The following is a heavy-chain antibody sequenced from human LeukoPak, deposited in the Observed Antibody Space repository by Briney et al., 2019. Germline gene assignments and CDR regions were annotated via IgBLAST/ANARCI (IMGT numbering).Heavy chain of an antibody. CDR3: ARELGGTKTGGFDI. Sequence: GGSLRLSCAASGFTFSSYGMHWVRQAPGKGLEFVSSIGAARAHTFYADSVKGRFTISRDNFQSTMYLQMDGLRPEDSAVYYCARELGGTKTGGFDIWGQGTVVTVSS. CDR2: IGAARAHT. V-gene: IGHV3-64*02. D-gene: IGHD1-14*01. J-gene: IGHJ3*02. CDR1: GFTFSSYG.